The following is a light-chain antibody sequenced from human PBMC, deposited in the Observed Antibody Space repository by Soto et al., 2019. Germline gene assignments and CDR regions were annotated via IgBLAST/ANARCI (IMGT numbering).Light chain of an antibody. Sequence: QSVLTQPASVSGSAGQSIAISCTGTSSDVGGYNYVSWYQQHPGKAPKLLLSDVSKRPSGVSDRFSGSKSGNTASLTISGLQTQDEADYYCSSFTSAYTFVFGTGTKVTVL. CDR1: SSDVGGYNY. J-gene: IGLJ1*01. V-gene: IGLV2-14*03. CDR3: SSFTSAYTFV. CDR2: DVS.